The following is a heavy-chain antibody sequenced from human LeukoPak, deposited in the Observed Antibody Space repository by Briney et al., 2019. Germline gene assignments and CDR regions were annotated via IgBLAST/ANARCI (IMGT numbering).Heavy chain of an antibody. J-gene: IGHJ4*02. CDR2: INHSGST. CDR1: GGSFSGYY. Sequence: SETLSLTCAASGGSFSGYYWSWIRQAPGKGLEWIGEINHSGSTNYNPSLKSRVAISVDSSKTQFSLKLSSVTAADTAVYCCARTQRPDYSNFSDYWGQGTLVTVSS. D-gene: IGHD4-11*01. V-gene: IGHV4-34*01. CDR3: ARTQRPDYSNFSDY.